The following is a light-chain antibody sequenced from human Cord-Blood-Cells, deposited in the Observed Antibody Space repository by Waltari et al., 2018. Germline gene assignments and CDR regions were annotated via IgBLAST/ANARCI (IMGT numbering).Light chain of an antibody. CDR3: QVWDSSSDHWV. Sequence: SYVLTQPPSVSVAPGKTARITCGGNNIGSKSVHWYQQKPGQAPVLGIYYESDRPSGIPERFSGSNSGNTATLTISRVEAGDEADYYCQVWDSSSDHWVFGGGTKLTVL. CDR1: NIGSKS. V-gene: IGLV3-21*04. J-gene: IGLJ3*02. CDR2: YES.